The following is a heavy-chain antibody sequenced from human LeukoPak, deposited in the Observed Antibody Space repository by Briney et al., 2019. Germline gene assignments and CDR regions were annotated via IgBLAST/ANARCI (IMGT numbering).Heavy chain of an antibody. CDR3: AKDGSSGWCFDY. CDR2: MSYDGSNK. D-gene: IGHD6-19*01. Sequence: PGGSLRLSCAASGFTFSSYGMHWVRQAPGKGLEWVAVMSYDGSNKYYADSVKGRFTISRDNSKNTLYLQMNSLRAEDTAVYYCAKDGSSGWCFDYWGQGTLVTVSS. CDR1: GFTFSSYG. V-gene: IGHV3-30*18. J-gene: IGHJ4*02.